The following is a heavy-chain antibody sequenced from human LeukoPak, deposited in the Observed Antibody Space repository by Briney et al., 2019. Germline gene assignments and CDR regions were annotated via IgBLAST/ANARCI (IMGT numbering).Heavy chain of an antibody. V-gene: IGHV3-21*01. CDR2: ISSSSSYI. CDR1: GFTFSSYG. CDR3: ARDWLVTGLTDY. J-gene: IGHJ4*02. Sequence: PGGSLRLSCAASGFTFSSYGMSWVRQAPGKGLEWVSSISSSSSYIYYADSVKGRFTISRDNAKNSLYLQMNSLRAEDTAVYYCARDWLVTGLTDYWGQGTLVTVSS. D-gene: IGHD1-14*01.